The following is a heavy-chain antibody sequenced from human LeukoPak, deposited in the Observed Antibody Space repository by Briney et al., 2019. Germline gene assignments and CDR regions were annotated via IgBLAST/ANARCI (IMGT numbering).Heavy chain of an antibody. J-gene: IGHJ4*02. V-gene: IGHV3-11*04. CDR3: ASDDYGGNSNY. CDR2: ISSSGSTI. Sequence: GGSLRLSCGAFGFTFSDYYMSWIRQAPGKGLEWVSYISSSGSTIYYADSVKGRFTISRDNAKNSLYLQMNSLRAEDTAVYYCASDDYGGNSNYWGQGTLVTVSS. D-gene: IGHD4-23*01. CDR1: GFTFSDYY.